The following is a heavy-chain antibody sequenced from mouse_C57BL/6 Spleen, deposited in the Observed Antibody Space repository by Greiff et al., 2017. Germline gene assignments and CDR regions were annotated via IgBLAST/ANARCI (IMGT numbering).Heavy chain of an antibody. CDR2: ISNGGGST. J-gene: IGHJ4*01. D-gene: IGHD2-3*01. CDR3: ARPLYDGYDYYAMDY. Sequence: EVKLVESGGGLVQPGGSLKLSCAASGFTFSDYYMYLVRQTPEKRLEWVAYISNGGGSTYYPDTVKGRFTISRDNAKNTLYLQMSRLKSEDTAMYDCARPLYDGYDYYAMDYWGQGTSVTVSS. CDR1: GFTFSDYY. V-gene: IGHV5-12*01.